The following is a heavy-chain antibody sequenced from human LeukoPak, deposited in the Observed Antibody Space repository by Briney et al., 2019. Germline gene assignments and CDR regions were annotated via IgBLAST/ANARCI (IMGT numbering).Heavy chain of an antibody. CDR2: IYSGDTT. CDR1: GFSFSTYA. J-gene: IGHJ4*02. D-gene: IGHD6-19*01. V-gene: IGHV3-23*03. CDR3: ATVLSDSRGWYHFDN. Sequence: GGSLRLSCAASGFSFSTYAMSWGRQAPGKGLEWVSLIYSGDTTYYADSVKGRFTISRDNSKNTLYLQMNSLRAEDTAVYYCATVLSDSRGWYHFDNWGQGTLVTVSS.